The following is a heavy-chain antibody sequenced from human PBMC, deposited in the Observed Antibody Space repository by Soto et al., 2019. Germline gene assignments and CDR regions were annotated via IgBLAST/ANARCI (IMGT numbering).Heavy chain of an antibody. CDR1: GDTFSSYT. J-gene: IGHJ6*02. V-gene: IGHV1-69*08. D-gene: IGHD2-21*02. Sequence: QVQLVQSGAEVKKPGSSGKVSCRASGDTFSSYTVNWVRQAPGRGLEWLGRIIPVLGTTDYAQKFKGRITVPADKSTNKVYMELSSLRSEDRAVYYCARRRYCGYDCYHKHYYGMDVRGQGTTVTVAS. CDR2: IIPVLGTT. CDR3: ARRRYCGYDCYHKHYYGMDV.